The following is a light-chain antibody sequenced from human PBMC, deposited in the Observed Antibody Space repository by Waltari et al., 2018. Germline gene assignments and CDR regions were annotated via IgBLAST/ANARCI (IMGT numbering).Light chain of an antibody. Sequence: EIVLTQSPATLSLSPGESATLSCRASQSVSPSLAWYQQKPGQAPRLLIYDASNRATGVPARFSGGGSGTDFTLTISSLEPGDFAVYYCQQRSNWPPSFGPGTKVDIK. CDR3: QQRSNWPPS. CDR2: DAS. CDR1: QSVSPS. J-gene: IGKJ3*01. V-gene: IGKV3-11*01.